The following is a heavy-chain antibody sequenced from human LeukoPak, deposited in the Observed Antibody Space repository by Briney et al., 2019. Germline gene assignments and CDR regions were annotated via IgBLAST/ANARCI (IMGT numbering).Heavy chain of an antibody. D-gene: IGHD5-12*01. J-gene: IGHJ4*02. CDR1: GFTFTSHA. CDR3: AKESGYDVDFDY. Sequence: QPGGSLRLSCAASGFTFTSHAMSWVRQAPGKGLEWVSIISGSGDSTYYADSVKGRFTISRDNSKNTLYLQMNSLRADDTAVYYCAKESGYDVDFDYWGQGPWSPSPQ. V-gene: IGHV3-23*01. CDR2: ISGSGDST.